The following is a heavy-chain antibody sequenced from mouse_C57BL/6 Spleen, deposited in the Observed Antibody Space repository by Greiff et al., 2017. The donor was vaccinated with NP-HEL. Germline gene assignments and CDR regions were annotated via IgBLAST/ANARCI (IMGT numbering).Heavy chain of an antibody. Sequence: QVQLKQPGAELVKPGASVKLSCKASGYTFTSYWMHWVKQRPGQGLEWIGMIHPNSGSTNYNEKFKSKATLTVDKSSSTAYMQLSSLTSEDSAVYYCARIYDYDGYYAMDDWGQGTSVTVSS. CDR3: ARIYDYDGYYAMDD. J-gene: IGHJ4*01. CDR1: GYTFTSYW. D-gene: IGHD2-4*01. CDR2: IHPNSGST. V-gene: IGHV1-64*01.